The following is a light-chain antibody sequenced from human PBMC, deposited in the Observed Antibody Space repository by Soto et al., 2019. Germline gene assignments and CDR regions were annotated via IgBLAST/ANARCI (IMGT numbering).Light chain of an antibody. J-gene: IGLJ1*01. Sequence: QSVLTQPPYASGSPGQSVTISCTGTSSDVGAYNYVSWYQQHPGRAPKLIIFEVDKRPSGVPDRFSGSKSGSTASLTVSGLQPEDDSDYYCNSFARSGTVFGTGTKVTVL. V-gene: IGLV2-8*01. CDR1: SSDVGAYNY. CDR2: EVD. CDR3: NSFARSGTV.